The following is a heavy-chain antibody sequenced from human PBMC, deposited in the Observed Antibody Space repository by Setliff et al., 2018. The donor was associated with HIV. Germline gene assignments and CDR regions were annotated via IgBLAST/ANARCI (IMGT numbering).Heavy chain of an antibody. D-gene: IGHD3-22*01. J-gene: IGHJ6*02. CDR1: GGSISSGSYY. V-gene: IGHV4-61*09. CDR2: IYISGSA. Sequence: SETLSLTCTVSGGSISSGSYYWSWIRQPAGKGLEWIGHIYISGSANYNPSLKSRVTMSVDTSKNQFSLKLSSVTAADTAVYYCARVGVDTYYYDNVGYYGMDVWGQGTTVTVSS. CDR3: ARVGVDTYYYDNVGYYGMDV.